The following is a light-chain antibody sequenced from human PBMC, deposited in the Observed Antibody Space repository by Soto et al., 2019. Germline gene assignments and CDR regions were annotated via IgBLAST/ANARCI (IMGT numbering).Light chain of an antibody. V-gene: IGLV2-8*01. J-gene: IGLJ2*01. Sequence: QSALTQPPSASGSPGQSVTISCTGTSSDVGGYNYVSWYQQHPGKAPKLVIYEVSKRPSGVPDRFSGSKSGNTASLTVSGLQAEDEADYYCTSYAGRNNVVFGGGTQLTVL. CDR3: TSYAGRNNVV. CDR1: SSDVGGYNY. CDR2: EVS.